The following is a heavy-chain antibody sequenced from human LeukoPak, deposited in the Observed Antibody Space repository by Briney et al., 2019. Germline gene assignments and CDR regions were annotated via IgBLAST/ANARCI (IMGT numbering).Heavy chain of an antibody. V-gene: IGHV4-39*07. D-gene: IGHD3-22*01. Sequence: SETLSLTCTVSGGSISSSNYYWGWIRQPPGKGLEWIGSIYYSGSTYYNPSLKSRVTISVDTSKNQFSLKLSSVTAADTAVYYCARDYYDSSGYYYFDYWGQGTLVTVSS. CDR3: ARDYYDSSGYYYFDY. CDR2: IYYSGST. CDR1: GGSISSSNYY. J-gene: IGHJ4*02.